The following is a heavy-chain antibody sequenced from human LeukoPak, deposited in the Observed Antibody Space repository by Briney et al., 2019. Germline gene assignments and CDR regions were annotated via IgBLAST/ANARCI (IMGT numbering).Heavy chain of an antibody. D-gene: IGHD6-13*01. CDR3: AREVVAAAGVAFDI. V-gene: IGHV3-21*01. J-gene: IGHJ3*02. Sequence: KAGGSLRLSCAASGFTFSSYSMNWVRQAPGKGLEWVSSISSSSSYIYYADSVKGRFTISRDNAKNSLYLQMNSLRAEDTAVYYCAREVVAAAGVAFDIWGQGTMVTVSS. CDR1: GFTFSSYS. CDR2: ISSSSSYI.